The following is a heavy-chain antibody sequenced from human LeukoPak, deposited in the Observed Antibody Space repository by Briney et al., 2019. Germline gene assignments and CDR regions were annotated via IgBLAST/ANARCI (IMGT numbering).Heavy chain of an antibody. D-gene: IGHD5-18*01. CDR3: ARQGRGYSYGYGGLFAFDI. Sequence: SETLSLTCTVSGGSISSSSYYWGWIRQPPGKGLERIGSIYYSGSTYYNPSLKGRVTISVDTSKNQFSLKLSSVTAADTAVYYCARQGRGYSYGYGGLFAFDIWGQGTMVTVSS. J-gene: IGHJ3*02. V-gene: IGHV4-39*01. CDR2: IYYSGST. CDR1: GGSISSSSYY.